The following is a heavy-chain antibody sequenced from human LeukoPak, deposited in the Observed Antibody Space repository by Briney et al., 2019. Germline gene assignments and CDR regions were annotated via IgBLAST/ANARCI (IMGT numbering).Heavy chain of an antibody. Sequence: PSETLSLICTVSGGSISSGDYYWSWLRQPPGKGLEWIGYIYYSGSTYYNPSLKSRVTISVDTSKNQFSLKLSSVTAADTAVYYCARGEEVPAEYNWFDPWGQGTLVTVSS. D-gene: IGHD2-2*01. CDR2: IYYSGST. CDR1: GGSISSGDYY. V-gene: IGHV4-30-4*01. J-gene: IGHJ5*02. CDR3: ARGEEVPAEYNWFDP.